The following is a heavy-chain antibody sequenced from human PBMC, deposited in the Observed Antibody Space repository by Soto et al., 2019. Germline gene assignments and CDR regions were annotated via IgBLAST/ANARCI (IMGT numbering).Heavy chain of an antibody. CDR2: IYHSGST. J-gene: IGHJ4*02. Sequence: SETLSLTCTVSGGSISGYYWSWLRQPPGKGLEWIGYIYHSGSTYYNPSLKSRVTISVDRSKNQFSLKLSSVTAADTAVYYCAAGGGLPRYYWGQGTLVTVSS. V-gene: IGHV4-59*04. D-gene: IGHD5-12*01. CDR1: GGSISGYY. CDR3: AAGGGLPRYY.